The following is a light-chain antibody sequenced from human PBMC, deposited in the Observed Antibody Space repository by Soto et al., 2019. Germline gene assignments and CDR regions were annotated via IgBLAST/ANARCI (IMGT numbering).Light chain of an antibody. CDR1: QGISNY. Sequence: DIQMTQSPSSLSASVGDRVTITCRASQGISNYLAWYQQKPGKVPKLLIYAASTLQSGVPSRFSGSGSVTDFTLTISRLQPEDVATYYCQKYNSAPLTFGGGTKVEIK. CDR2: AAS. V-gene: IGKV1-27*01. J-gene: IGKJ4*01. CDR3: QKYNSAPLT.